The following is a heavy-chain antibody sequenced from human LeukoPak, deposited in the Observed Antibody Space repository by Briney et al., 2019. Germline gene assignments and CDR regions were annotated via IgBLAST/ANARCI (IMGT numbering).Heavy chain of an antibody. Sequence: SETLSLTCTVSGGSISSYYWSWIRQPPGKGLEWIGYIYYSGSTNYNPSLKSRVTISVDTSKNQFSLKLSSVTAADTAVYYCARVTGYLIEDYFDYWGQGTLVTVSS. CDR1: GGSISSYY. V-gene: IGHV4-59*01. D-gene: IGHD3-22*01. J-gene: IGHJ4*02. CDR3: ARVTGYLIEDYFDY. CDR2: IYYSGST.